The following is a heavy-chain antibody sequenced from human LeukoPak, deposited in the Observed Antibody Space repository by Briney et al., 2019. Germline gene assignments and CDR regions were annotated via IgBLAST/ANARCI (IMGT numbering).Heavy chain of an antibody. CDR3: AKEGGYSYGYYFDH. CDR1: GFTFDDYA. D-gene: IGHD5-18*01. CDR2: ISWNSGSI. V-gene: IGHV3-9*01. J-gene: IGHJ4*02. Sequence: GGSLRLSCAAPGFTFDDYAMHWVRQAPGKGLEWVSGISWNSGSIGYADSVKGRFTISRDNAKNSLYLQMNSLRAEDTALYYCAKEGGYSYGYYFDHWGQGTLVTVSS.